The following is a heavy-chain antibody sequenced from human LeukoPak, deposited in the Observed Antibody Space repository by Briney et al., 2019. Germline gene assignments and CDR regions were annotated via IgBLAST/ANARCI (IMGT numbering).Heavy chain of an antibody. V-gene: IGHV1-2*02. Sequence: GASVKVSCKASGYTFTGYYIHWVRQAPGQGLEWMGWINPNSGGTYYAQKFQGRVTMTRDTSISTAYMELSRLRSDDTAVYYCARDYDFWSGDPYYFDYWGQGTLVTVSS. D-gene: IGHD3-3*01. J-gene: IGHJ4*02. CDR2: INPNSGGT. CDR3: ARDYDFWSGDPYYFDY. CDR1: GYTFTGYY.